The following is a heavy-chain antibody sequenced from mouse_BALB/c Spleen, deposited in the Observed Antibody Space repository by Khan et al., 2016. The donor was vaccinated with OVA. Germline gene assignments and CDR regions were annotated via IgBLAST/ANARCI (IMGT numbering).Heavy chain of an antibody. Sequence: QVQLKQSGPGLVAPSQSLSITCTVSGFSLTGYGVNWVRQPPGKGLEWLGMIWGDGSTDYNSALKSRLSISKDNSKSQVFLKMNSLQNDDTAKYYCTNAYYYGRALDYGGQGTSVTVSS. CDR1: GFSLTGYG. CDR3: TNAYYYGRALDY. CDR2: IWGDGST. D-gene: IGHD1-1*01. V-gene: IGHV2-6-7*01. J-gene: IGHJ4*01.